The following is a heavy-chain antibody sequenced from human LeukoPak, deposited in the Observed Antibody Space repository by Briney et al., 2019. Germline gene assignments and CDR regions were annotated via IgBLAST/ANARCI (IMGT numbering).Heavy chain of an antibody. J-gene: IGHJ4*02. D-gene: IGHD2-21*01. CDR3: AREGPCGGDCYSRYYFDY. Sequence: GGSLRLSCAASGFTFSSYWMSWVRQAPGKGLEWVANIKQDGSEKYYVDSVKGRFTISRDNAKNSLYLQMNSLRAEDTAVYYCAREGPCGGDCYSRYYFDYWGQGTLVTVSS. CDR2: IKQDGSEK. CDR1: GFTFSSYW. V-gene: IGHV3-7*01.